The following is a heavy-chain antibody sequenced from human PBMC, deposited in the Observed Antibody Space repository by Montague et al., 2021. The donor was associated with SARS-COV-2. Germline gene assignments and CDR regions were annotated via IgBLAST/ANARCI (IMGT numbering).Heavy chain of an antibody. CDR3: SRVRDYYGSGSYYFDY. D-gene: IGHD3-10*01. V-gene: IGHV3-49*04. CDR1: GFTFGDYA. Sequence: SLRLSCAGSGFTFGDYAMSWVRQAPGKGLEWVGFIRSKGYGGTKEYAASVKGRFTISRDDSKSIAYLQMNSLKTEDTAVYYCSRVRDYYGSGSYYFDYWGQGTLVIVSS. J-gene: IGHJ4*02. CDR2: IRSKGYGGTK.